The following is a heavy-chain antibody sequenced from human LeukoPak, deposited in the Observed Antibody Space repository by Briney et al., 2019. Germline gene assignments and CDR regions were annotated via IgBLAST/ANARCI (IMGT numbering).Heavy chain of an antibody. CDR2: ISYDGSNK. V-gene: IGHV3-30*18. CDR1: GFTFSSYG. CDR3: AKGLRQVIVVVITHGTDAFDI. J-gene: IGHJ3*02. Sequence: GRSLRLSCAASGFTFSSYGMHWVRQAPGKGLEWVAVISYDGSNKYYADSVKGRFTISRDNSKNTLYLQMNSLRAEDTAVYYCAKGLRQVIVVVITHGTDAFDIWGQGTMVTVSS. D-gene: IGHD3-22*01.